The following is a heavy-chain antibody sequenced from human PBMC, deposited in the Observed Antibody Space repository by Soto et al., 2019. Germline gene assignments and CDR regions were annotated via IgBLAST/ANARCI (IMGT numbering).Heavy chain of an antibody. CDR1: VYAFTTYG. J-gene: IGHJ4*02. CDR3: ARGRYGDY. CDR2: ISAHNGNT. D-gene: IGHD1-1*01. Sequence: HVHLVQSGAEVKKPGASVKVSCQGSVYAFTTYGITWVRQAPGQGLEWMGWISAHNGNTNYAQKLQGRVTVTRDTSTSTAYMELRSLRYDDMAVYYCARGRYGDYWGQGPLVTVSS. V-gene: IGHV1-18*03.